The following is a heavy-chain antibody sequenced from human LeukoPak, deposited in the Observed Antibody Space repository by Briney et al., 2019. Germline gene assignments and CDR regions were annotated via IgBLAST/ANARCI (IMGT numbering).Heavy chain of an antibody. CDR2: IYYSGRT. V-gene: IGHV4-39*07. J-gene: IGHJ4*02. Sequence: SETLPLTCTVSGGSISSSSYYWGWIRQPPGKGLEWIGSIYYSGRTHYNASLKSRVTISVDTSKNQFSLKMTSVTAADTAVYYCAGDGGNGAFDYWGQGNLVTVSS. CDR3: AGDGGNGAFDY. D-gene: IGHD4-23*01. CDR1: GGSISSSSYY.